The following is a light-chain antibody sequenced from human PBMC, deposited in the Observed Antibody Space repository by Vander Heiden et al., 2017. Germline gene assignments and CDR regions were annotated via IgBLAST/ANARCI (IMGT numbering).Light chain of an antibody. CDR3: QSYDISLSGRV. V-gene: IGLV1-40*01. Sequence: QSVLTQPPSVSGAPGQNVSIYCTGSSSNSGAGHDVHWYQQLPGTAPKLLIFGDINRPSGVPDRFSGSKSGTSASLAITGLRAEDEADYHCQSYDISLSGRVFGGGTKLTVL. J-gene: IGLJ3*02. CDR1: SSNSGAGHD. CDR2: GDI.